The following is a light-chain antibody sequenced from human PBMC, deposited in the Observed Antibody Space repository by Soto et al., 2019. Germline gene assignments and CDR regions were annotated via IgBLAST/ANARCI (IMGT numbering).Light chain of an antibody. CDR3: TSYTRSATPYI. CDR1: SGDVGGHNY. Sequence: QSVLTQPASVSGSPGQSITISCTGTSGDVGGHNYVSWYQQHPGKAPKLIIYEVTNRPSGVSNRFSGSKSGNTASLTISGLQAEDEADYYCTSYTRSATPYIYGSGTKVTVL. CDR2: EVT. V-gene: IGLV2-14*01. J-gene: IGLJ1*01.